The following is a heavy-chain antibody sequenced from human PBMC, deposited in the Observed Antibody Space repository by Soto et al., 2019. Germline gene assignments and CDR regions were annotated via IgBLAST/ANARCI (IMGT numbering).Heavy chain of an antibody. CDR3: AKELGYNFDYFDY. J-gene: IGHJ4*02. D-gene: IGHD5-12*01. V-gene: IGHV3-11*06. CDR2: ISGSGTYT. Sequence: GGSLRLSCAVSGFTFSDYYMSWIRQAPGKGLEWVAYISGSGTYTNYADSVKGRFTISRDNAKNSLYLQMNSLRDEDTAVYYCAKELGYNFDYFDYWGQGTLVTVSS. CDR1: GFTFSDYY.